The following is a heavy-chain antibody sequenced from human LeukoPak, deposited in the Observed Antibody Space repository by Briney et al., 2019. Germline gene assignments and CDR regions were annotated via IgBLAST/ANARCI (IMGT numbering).Heavy chain of an antibody. CDR3: ARADRLHGGPYLIGP. D-gene: IGHD2-21*01. V-gene: IGHV1-2*02. CDR1: GYTFTDYY. CDR2: INPNSGGT. Sequence: GASVKVSCKTSGYTFTDYYLHWVRQAPGQGLEWMGWINPNSGGTSSAQKFQGRVTMTRDTSITTVYMEVSWLTSDDTAIYYCARADRLHGGPYLIGPWVLGTLVTVSS. J-gene: IGHJ5*02.